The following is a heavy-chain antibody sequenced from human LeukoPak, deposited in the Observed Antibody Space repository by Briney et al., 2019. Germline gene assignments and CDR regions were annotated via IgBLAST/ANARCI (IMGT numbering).Heavy chain of an antibody. Sequence: PGGSLRLSCAASGFTFSGYSMNWVRQAPGKGLEWVSYISSSRSTIYYADSVKGRFTISRDNAKNSLYLELNSLRAEDSAVYYCARGYCSTSTCDVCFDYRGQGTLVTVCS. V-gene: IGHV3-48*04. CDR3: ARGYCSTSTCDVCFDY. J-gene: IGHJ4*02. CDR1: GFTFSGYS. D-gene: IGHD2-2*01. CDR2: ISSSRSTI.